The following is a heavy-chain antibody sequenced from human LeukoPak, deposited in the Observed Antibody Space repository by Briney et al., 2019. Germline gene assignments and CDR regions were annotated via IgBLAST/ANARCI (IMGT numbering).Heavy chain of an antibody. CDR1: GYTFTSYG. J-gene: IGHJ4*02. CDR2: ISAYNGNT. CDR3: ARDLAGYDSSGYASDY. D-gene: IGHD3-22*01. Sequence: ASVKVSCKASGYTFTSYGISWVRQAPGQGLEWMGWISAYNGNTNYAQKLQGRVTTTTDTYTSTAYMELRSLRSDDTAVYYCARDLAGYDSSGYASDYWGQGTLVTVSS. V-gene: IGHV1-18*01.